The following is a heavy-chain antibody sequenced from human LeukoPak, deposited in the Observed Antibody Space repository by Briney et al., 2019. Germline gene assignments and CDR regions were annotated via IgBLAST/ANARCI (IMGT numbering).Heavy chain of an antibody. CDR3: AKDGGTVTSYYFDS. CDR1: GFTFSAYA. J-gene: IGHJ4*02. D-gene: IGHD4-11*01. Sequence: GGSLRLSCAASGFTFSAYAMSWVRQAPGKGLEWVSGISAWGDNTYSADSVRGRFTISRDNSKNTLYLQMNGLRVEDTAVYYCAKDGGTVTSYYFDSWGLGTLVTVSS. V-gene: IGHV3-23*01. CDR2: ISAWGDNT.